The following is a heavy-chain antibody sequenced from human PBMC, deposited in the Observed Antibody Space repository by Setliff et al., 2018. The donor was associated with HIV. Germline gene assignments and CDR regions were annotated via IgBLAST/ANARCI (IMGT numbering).Heavy chain of an antibody. V-gene: IGHV4-39*07. CDR3: ARDDSIVLVPAIMRGDGFDF. D-gene: IGHD2-2*01. CDR1: GGSITSTTYY. Sequence: PSETLSLTCTVSGGSITSTTYYWGWIRQPPGKGLDWIGTIHYTGNTYHNPSLKSRVTISIDTSENQFSLRLTSVTAADTAVYYCARDDSIVLVPAIMRGDGFDFWGQGTMVTVSS. J-gene: IGHJ3*01. CDR2: IHYTGNT.